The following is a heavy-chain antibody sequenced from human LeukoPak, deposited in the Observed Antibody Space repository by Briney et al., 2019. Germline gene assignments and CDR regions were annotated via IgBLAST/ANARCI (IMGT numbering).Heavy chain of an antibody. V-gene: IGHV3-21*01. CDR3: ARGTDHICASFAY. J-gene: IGHJ4*02. D-gene: IGHD2-21*01. CDR1: GFTFSSYS. Sequence: TGGSLRLSCAASGFTFSSYSMNWVRQAPGKGLEWVSSISSSSSYIYYADSVKGRFTISRDNAKNTLYLQLHSLRAEDTAVYYCARGTDHICASFAYWGQGTLVTVSS. CDR2: ISSSSSYI.